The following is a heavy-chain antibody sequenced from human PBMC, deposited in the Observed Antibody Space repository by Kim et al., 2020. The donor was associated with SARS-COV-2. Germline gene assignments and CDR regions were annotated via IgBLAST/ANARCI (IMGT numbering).Heavy chain of an antibody. D-gene: IGHD6-13*01. CDR2: INAGNGNT. J-gene: IGHJ6*02. Sequence: ASVKVSCKASGYTFTSYAMHWVRQAPGQRLEWMGWINAGNGNTKYSQKFQGRVTITRDTSASTAYMELSSLRSEDTAVYYCARGGAAAGRVYYYSMDVWGQGTTVTVSS. CDR1: GYTFTSYA. CDR3: ARGGAAAGRVYYYSMDV. V-gene: IGHV1-3*01.